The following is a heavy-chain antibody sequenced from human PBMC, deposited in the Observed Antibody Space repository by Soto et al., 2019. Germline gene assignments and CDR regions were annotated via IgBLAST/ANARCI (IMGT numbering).Heavy chain of an antibody. D-gene: IGHD2-2*01. CDR2: INHSGST. V-gene: IGHV4-34*01. J-gene: IGHJ5*02. CDR3: ARGIVVVPAAMGGWFDP. Sequence: SETLSLTCAVYGGSFSGYYWSWIRQPPGKGLEWIGEINHSGSTNYNPSLKSRVTISVDTSKNQFSLKLSPVTAADTAVYYCARGIVVVPAAMGGWFDPWGQGTLVTVSS. CDR1: GGSFSGYY.